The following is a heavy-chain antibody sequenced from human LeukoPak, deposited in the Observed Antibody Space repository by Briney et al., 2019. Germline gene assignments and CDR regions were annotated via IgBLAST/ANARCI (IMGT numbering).Heavy chain of an antibody. D-gene: IGHD2-21*02. CDR2: ISSSSSTI. V-gene: IGHV3-48*04. CDR3: AKDMHIVVVTAPGD. Sequence: PGGSLRLSCAASGFTFSSYSMTWVRQAPGKGLEWISYISSSSSTIFYADSVEGRFTISRDNAKNTLYLQMNSLRAEDTAVYYCAKDMHIVVVTAPGDWGQGTLVTVSS. J-gene: IGHJ4*02. CDR1: GFTFSSYS.